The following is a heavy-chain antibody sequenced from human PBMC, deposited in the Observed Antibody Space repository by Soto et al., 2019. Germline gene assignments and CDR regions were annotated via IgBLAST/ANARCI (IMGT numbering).Heavy chain of an antibody. V-gene: IGHV4-59*01. J-gene: IGHJ4*02. CDR1: GGSISSYY. D-gene: IGHD2-8*01. CDR3: ARDLGNGYFDY. Sequence: SETLSLTCTVSGGSISSYYWSWIRQPPGKGLEWIGYIYYSGSTNYNPSLKSRVTISVDTSKNQFSLKLSSVTAADTAVYYCARDLGNGYFDYWGQGTLVTVSS. CDR2: IYYSGST.